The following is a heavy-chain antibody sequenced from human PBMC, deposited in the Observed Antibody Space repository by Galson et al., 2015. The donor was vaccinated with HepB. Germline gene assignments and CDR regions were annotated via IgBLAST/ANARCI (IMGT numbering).Heavy chain of an antibody. Sequence: SLRLSCAASGFTFTAYAMSWVRQAPGKGLEWVSSLSGSSGNIYYADSVRGRFTISRDTSTNTLFLQMNSLRAEDTALYYCAKAIWFRDPNMDVWGKGTTVTVSS. V-gene: IGHV3-23*01. CDR1: GFTFTAYA. CDR3: AKAIWFRDPNMDV. D-gene: IGHD3-10*01. J-gene: IGHJ6*03. CDR2: LSGSSGNI.